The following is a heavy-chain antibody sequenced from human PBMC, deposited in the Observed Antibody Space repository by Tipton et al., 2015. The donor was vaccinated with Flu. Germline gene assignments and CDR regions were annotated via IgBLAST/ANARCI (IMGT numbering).Heavy chain of an antibody. CDR1: GFTFSSYG. CDR2: ISYDGSNK. V-gene: IGHV3-30*18. D-gene: IGHD2-15*01. J-gene: IGHJ4*02. Sequence: SLRLSCAASGFTFSSYGMHWVRQAPGKGLEWVAVISYDGSNKYYADSVKGRFTISRDNSKNTLYLQMNSLRAEDTAVYYCAKDPGLGYCSGGSCRVYPVFDYWGQGTLVTVPS. CDR3: AKDPGLGYCSGGSCRVYPVFDY.